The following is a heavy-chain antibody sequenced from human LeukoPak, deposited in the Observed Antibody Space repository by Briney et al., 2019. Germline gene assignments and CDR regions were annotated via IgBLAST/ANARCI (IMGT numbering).Heavy chain of an antibody. CDR2: IHYSGST. CDR1: GDPISNSY. Sequence: SETLSLTCTVSGDPISNSYWSWIRQPPEKGLEWIGYIHYSGSTNYNPSLKSRVTMSVDTSKNQFSLKLNSVTAADTAVYYCARLRSLGDSSRNYFYMDVWGKGTTVTVSS. V-gene: IGHV4-59*01. D-gene: IGHD6-13*01. J-gene: IGHJ6*03. CDR3: ARLRSLGDSSRNYFYMDV.